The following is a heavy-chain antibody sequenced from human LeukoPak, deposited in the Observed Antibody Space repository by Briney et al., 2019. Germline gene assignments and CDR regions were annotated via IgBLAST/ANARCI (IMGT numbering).Heavy chain of an antibody. J-gene: IGHJ6*02. Sequence: ASVKVSCKASGGTFSSYAISWVRQAPGQWLEWMGGIIPIFGTANYAQKFQGRVTITADESTSTAYMELSSLRSEDTAVYYCARVDCSSTSCYTSFEFYYYYGMDVWGQGTTVTVSS. V-gene: IGHV1-69*13. CDR3: ARVDCSSTSCYTSFEFYYYYGMDV. CDR2: IIPIFGTA. CDR1: GGTFSSYA. D-gene: IGHD2-2*02.